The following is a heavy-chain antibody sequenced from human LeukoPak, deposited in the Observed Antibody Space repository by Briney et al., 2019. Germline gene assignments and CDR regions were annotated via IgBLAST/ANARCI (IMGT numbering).Heavy chain of an antibody. CDR2: ISAYNGNT. Sequence: ASVKVSCKASGCSFTNYGIIWVRQAPGQGLEWMGWISAYNGNTNYAQKFQGRVTMTTDTSTSTAYMELSSLRSEDTAVYYCARSINPGPLSKIFDIWGQGTMVTVSS. J-gene: IGHJ3*02. D-gene: IGHD3-3*02. CDR1: GCSFTNYG. CDR3: ARSINPGPLSKIFDI. V-gene: IGHV1-18*01.